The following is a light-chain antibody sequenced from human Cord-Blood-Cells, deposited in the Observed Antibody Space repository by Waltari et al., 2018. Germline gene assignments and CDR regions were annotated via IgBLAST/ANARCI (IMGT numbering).Light chain of an antibody. CDR2: AAS. V-gene: IGKV1-9*01. CDR3: QQLNSDLIP. Sequence: DIQLTQSPSFLSASVGDRVTITCLASQGISSYLAWYQQKPGKAPKLLIYAASTLQSGVQSRFSGSGAGKEFTLTISSLQPEDFATYYCQQLNSDLIPFGQGTRLEIK. J-gene: IGKJ5*01. CDR1: QGISSY.